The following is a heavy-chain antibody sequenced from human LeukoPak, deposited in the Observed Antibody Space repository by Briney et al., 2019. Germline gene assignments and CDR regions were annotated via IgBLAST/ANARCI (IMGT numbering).Heavy chain of an antibody. Sequence: PGGPLRLSCAASGFTFNSYTMSWVREAPGKGLEWVSSISSSGNYIYHADSVKGRFTISRDDAQNSVYLQMNSLKDEDTAVYYCARSRSSSPYDKNLNFWGQGTLVIVSS. CDR2: ISSSGNYI. D-gene: IGHD3-10*01. V-gene: IGHV3-21*01. CDR1: GFTFNSYT. CDR3: ARSRSSSPYDKNLNF. J-gene: IGHJ4*02.